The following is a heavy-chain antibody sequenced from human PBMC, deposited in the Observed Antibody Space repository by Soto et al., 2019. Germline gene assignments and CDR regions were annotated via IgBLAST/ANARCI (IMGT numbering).Heavy chain of an antibody. V-gene: IGHV3-23*01. J-gene: IGHJ6*02. CDR2: ISGSGGST. D-gene: IGHD6-13*01. Sequence: GGSLRLSCAASGFTFSSYAMSWVRQAPGKGLEWVSAISGSGGSTYYADSVKGRFTIPRDNSKNTLYLQMNSLRAEDTAVYYCAKYSSWHNYYYGMDVWGQGTTVTAP. CDR3: AKYSSWHNYYYGMDV. CDR1: GFTFSSYA.